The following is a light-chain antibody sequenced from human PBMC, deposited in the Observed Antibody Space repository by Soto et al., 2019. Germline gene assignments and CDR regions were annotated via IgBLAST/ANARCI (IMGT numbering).Light chain of an antibody. CDR1: QSISSY. Sequence: DIQMTQSPSSLSASVGDRVTITCRASQSISSYLNWYQQKPGKAPMLLIYAASSLQSGVPSRFRGCGSGTDFTLTISRLQPEDFATYYCQQSYSTPYTFGQGTKLEIK. CDR2: AAS. V-gene: IGKV1-39*01. J-gene: IGKJ2*01. CDR3: QQSYSTPYT.